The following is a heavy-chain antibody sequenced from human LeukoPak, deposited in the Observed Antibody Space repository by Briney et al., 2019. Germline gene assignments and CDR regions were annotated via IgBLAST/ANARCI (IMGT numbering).Heavy chain of an antibody. CDR1: GLTFSDSA. D-gene: IGHD1-26*01. Sequence: GGSLRLSCEAPGLTFSDSAMSWVRQASGGGLEWVSLISASGGNSYYADSVKGRFTVSRDSSKNTLHLQMNSLRAEDTAVYYCARDIELSCWGQGTLVTVSS. CDR3: ARDIELSC. V-gene: IGHV3-23*01. J-gene: IGHJ4*02. CDR2: ISASGGNS.